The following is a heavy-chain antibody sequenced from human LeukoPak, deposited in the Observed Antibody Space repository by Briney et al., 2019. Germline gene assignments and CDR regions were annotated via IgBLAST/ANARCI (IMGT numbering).Heavy chain of an antibody. J-gene: IGHJ4*02. CDR3: AREEYYYDSVGKRYYFDY. CDR1: GGSITNYY. V-gene: IGHV4-4*07. Sequence: SETLSLTCTVSGGSITNYYWSWIRQPAGKGLEWTGRIYASGSTNYNPSLKSRVTMSVDTSKNLFSLKLKYVTAADTATYYCAREEYYYDSVGKRYYFDYWGQGNLVTVSS. D-gene: IGHD3-22*01. CDR2: IYASGST.